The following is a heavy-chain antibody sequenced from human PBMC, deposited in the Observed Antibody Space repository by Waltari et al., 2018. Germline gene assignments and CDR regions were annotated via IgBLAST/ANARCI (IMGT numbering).Heavy chain of an antibody. Sequence: QLQLQESGPGLVKPSETLSLTCPVSGGSISSSSYYWGWIRQAPGKGLEWIGNIYYSGSTYYSGSTYYNPTLKSRVTISGDTSKNQFSLKLSSVTAADTAVYYCARHWKKSGYRFDPWGQGTLVTVSS. D-gene: IGHD5-12*01. CDR2: IYYSGSTYYSGST. CDR1: GGSISSSSYY. V-gene: IGHV4-39*01. CDR3: ARHWKKSGYRFDP. J-gene: IGHJ5*02.